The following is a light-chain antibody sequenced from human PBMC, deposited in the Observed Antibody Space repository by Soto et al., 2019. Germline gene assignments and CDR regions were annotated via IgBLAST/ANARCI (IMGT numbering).Light chain of an antibody. J-gene: IGKJ4*01. V-gene: IGKV3-15*01. CDR3: QQYNNWPHT. Sequence: EIVMTQSPATLSVSPGERATLSCRASQSVNSNLAWYQQKPGRAPRLLIYGASTRATGFPARFSGSGSGTEFTLTISSLQSEDFAVYYCQQYNNWPHTFGGGTKVEIK. CDR1: QSVNSN. CDR2: GAS.